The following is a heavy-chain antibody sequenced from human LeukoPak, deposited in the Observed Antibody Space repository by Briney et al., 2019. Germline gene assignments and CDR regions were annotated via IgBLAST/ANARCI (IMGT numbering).Heavy chain of an antibody. CDR2: INPNSGGT. CDR3: ARDLIDDFWSGYYSNYYYYGMDV. J-gene: IGHJ6*02. V-gene: IGHV1-2*02. Sequence: ASVKVSCTASGYTFTGYYMHWVRQAPGQGLEWMGWINPNSGGTNYAQKFQGRVTMTRDTSISTAYMELSRLRSDDTAVYYCARDLIDDFWSGYYSNYYYYGMDVWGQGTTVTVSS. CDR1: GYTFTGYY. D-gene: IGHD3-3*01.